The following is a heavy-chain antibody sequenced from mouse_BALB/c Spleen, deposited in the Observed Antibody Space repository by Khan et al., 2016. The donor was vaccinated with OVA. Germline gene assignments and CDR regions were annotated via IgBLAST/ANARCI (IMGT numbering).Heavy chain of an antibody. CDR3: ARHSTGYAMDY. J-gene: IGHJ4*01. CDR2: INPRSSYT. V-gene: IGHV1-4*01. Sequence: QVQLQQPGAELARPGASVKMSCKASGYTFTSNTMHWVKQRPGQGLEWIGYINPRSSYTNYNQRFKDKATFTADKSSSTAYMQLRSLTSEDSAVYYCARHSTGYAMDYWGQGTSVTVSS. CDR1: GYTFTSNT.